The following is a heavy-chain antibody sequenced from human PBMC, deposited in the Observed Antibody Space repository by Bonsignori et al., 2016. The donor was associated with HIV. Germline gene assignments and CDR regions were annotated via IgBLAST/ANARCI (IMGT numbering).Heavy chain of an antibody. V-gene: IGHV3-21*01. CDR2: ISSSSSYI. CDR3: ARDRITMVRGVIIKDTGFDY. D-gene: IGHD3-10*01. J-gene: IGHJ4*02. CDR1: GFTFSSYS. Sequence: GESLKISCAASGFTFSSYSMNWVRQAPGKGLEWVSSISSSSSYIYYADSVKGRFTISRDNAKNSLYLQMNSLRAEDTAVYYCARDRITMVRGVIIKDTGFDYWGPGNPGHRLL.